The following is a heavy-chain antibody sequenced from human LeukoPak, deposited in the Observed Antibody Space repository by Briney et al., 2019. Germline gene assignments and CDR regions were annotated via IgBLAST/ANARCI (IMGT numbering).Heavy chain of an antibody. CDR2: ISGSGGST. CDR3: TVRGFLENVGSIDY. CDR1: GFTFSSYA. Sequence: GGSLRLSCAASGFTFSSYAMSWVRQAPGKGLEWVSAISGSGGSTYYADSVRGRFTISRDNSKNTLYLQMNSLRAEDTAVYYCTVRGFLENVGSIDYWGQGTLVTVSS. V-gene: IGHV3-23*01. D-gene: IGHD3-10*01. J-gene: IGHJ4*02.